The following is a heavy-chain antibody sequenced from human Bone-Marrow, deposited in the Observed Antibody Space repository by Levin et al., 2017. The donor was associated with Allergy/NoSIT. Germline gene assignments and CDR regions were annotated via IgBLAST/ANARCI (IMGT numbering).Heavy chain of an antibody. Sequence: GGSLRLSCAASGFTFSNSSMNWVRQALGKGLEWVSYISDSSSSIFYADSVKGRFTISRDNAKNSLFLQMNSLRDEDTAVYYCARDCPHLSYSSTWYYYYGMDVWGQGTTVTVSS. CDR1: GFTFSNSS. D-gene: IGHD6-13*01. CDR3: ARDCPHLSYSSTWYYYYGMDV. J-gene: IGHJ6*02. V-gene: IGHV3-48*02. CDR2: ISDSSSSI.